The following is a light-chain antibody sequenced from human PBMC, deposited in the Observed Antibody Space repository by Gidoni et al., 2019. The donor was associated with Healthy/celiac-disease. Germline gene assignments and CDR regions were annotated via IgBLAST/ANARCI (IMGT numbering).Light chain of an antibody. Sequence: DMQMTQSPSSLSASVGDRVTITCRASQSISSYLNWYQQKPGKAPKLLIYDASSLQIGVPSRFSGSGSGTDFTLTISSLQPEDFATYYCQQSYNTPLTFGEGTKVEIK. CDR1: QSISSY. CDR2: DAS. J-gene: IGKJ1*01. CDR3: QQSYNTPLT. V-gene: IGKV1-39*01.